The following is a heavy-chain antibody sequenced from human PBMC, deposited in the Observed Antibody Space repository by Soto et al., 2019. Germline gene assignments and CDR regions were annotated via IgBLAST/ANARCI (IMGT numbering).Heavy chain of an antibody. CDR1: GFTFSAYA. Sequence: GSLRLSFAASGFTFSAYAMHWVRQAPGKGLEWVAVISYDGTNNYYADSVKGRFTISRDNSKNTLFLQMNRLRSEDTAVYYCATITVVRGVTYDAFDFWGQGTMVTVSS. V-gene: IGHV3-30-3*01. CDR2: ISYDGTNN. D-gene: IGHD3-10*01. CDR3: ATITVVRGVTYDAFDF. J-gene: IGHJ3*01.